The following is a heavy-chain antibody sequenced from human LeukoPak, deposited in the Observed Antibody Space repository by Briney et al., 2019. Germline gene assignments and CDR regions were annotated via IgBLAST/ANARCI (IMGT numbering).Heavy chain of an antibody. Sequence: SETLSLTCTVSGGSISSSSYYWGWIRQPPGKGLEWIGTIFYTGNTFYNPSLKSRVTMSVDTSKNHLYLKLSSVTAADTAVYYCARGGYSSFGYWGQGTLVTVSS. J-gene: IGHJ4*02. CDR1: GGSISSSSYY. CDR2: IFYTGNT. CDR3: ARGGYSSFGY. V-gene: IGHV4-39*02. D-gene: IGHD6-13*01.